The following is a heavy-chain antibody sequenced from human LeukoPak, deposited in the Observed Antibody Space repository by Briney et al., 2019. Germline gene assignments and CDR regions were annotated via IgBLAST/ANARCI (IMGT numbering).Heavy chain of an antibody. D-gene: IGHD2-15*01. J-gene: IGHJ4*02. CDR1: GYIFTNNW. CDR2: IYPGDSDT. V-gene: IGHV5-51*01. Sequence: GESLKISCKASGYIFTNNWIGWVRQMPGKGLEWMGIIYPGDSDTTYSPSFQGQVTISADKSISTAYLQWSSLKASDTAMYYCARPNPHYCSGGSCYSGVYYFDYWGQGTLVTVSS. CDR3: ARPNPHYCSGGSCYSGVYYFDY.